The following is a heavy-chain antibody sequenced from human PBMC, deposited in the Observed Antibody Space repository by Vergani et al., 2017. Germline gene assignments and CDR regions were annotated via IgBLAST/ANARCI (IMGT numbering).Heavy chain of an antibody. J-gene: IGHJ4*02. CDR2: IHHSGST. CDR3: ARHGPTSIITMIVVVNPFDY. D-gene: IGHD3-22*01. V-gene: IGHV4-39*01. Sequence: QVQLQESGPGLVKPSQTLSLTCTVSGGSIRSGTYYWGWIRQPPGKGLEWIGSIHHSGSTYYNPSLKSRVTISVDTSKTQFSLKLISVPAADTAVYYCARHGPTSIITMIVVVNPFDYWGQGTLVTVSS. CDR1: GGSIRSGTYY.